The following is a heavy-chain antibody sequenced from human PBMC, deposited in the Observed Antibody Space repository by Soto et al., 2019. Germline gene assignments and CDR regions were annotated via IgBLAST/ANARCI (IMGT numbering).Heavy chain of an antibody. D-gene: IGHD6-19*01. V-gene: IGHV4-59*01. CDR3: ARSPEQWLHYYYYYMDV. CDR1: GGSISSYY. Sequence: SETLSLTCTVSGGSISSYYWSWIRQPPGKGLEWIGYIYYSGSTNYNPSLKSRVTISVDTSKNQFSLKLSSVTAADTAVYYCARSPEQWLHYYYYYMDVWGKGTTVTVSS. J-gene: IGHJ6*03. CDR2: IYYSGST.